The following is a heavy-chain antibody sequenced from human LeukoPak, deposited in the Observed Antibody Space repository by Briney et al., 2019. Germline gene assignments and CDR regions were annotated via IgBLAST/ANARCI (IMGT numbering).Heavy chain of an antibody. CDR2: ISGSGGST. V-gene: IGHV3-23*01. J-gene: IGHJ4*02. CDR3: AKGSTSFLWFDY. D-gene: IGHD2-2*01. CDR1: GFTFSSYA. Sequence: PGGSLRLSCAASGFTFSSYAMSWVRQAPGKGLEWVSAISGSGGSTYYADSMKGRFTISRDNSKNTLYLQMNSLRAEDTAVYYCAKGSTSFLWFDYWGQGTLVTVSS.